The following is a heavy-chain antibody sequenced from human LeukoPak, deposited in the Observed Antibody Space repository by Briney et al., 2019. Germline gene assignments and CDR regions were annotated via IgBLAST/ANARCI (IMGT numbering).Heavy chain of an antibody. Sequence: PSETLSLTCTVSGASITSYHWSWIRQPAGKGLEWIGYIYYSGSTNYNPSLKSRVTISVDTSKNQFSLKLSSVTAADTAVYYCAREGRYSGYDIYYFDYWGQGTLVTVSS. CDR3: AREGRYSGYDIYYFDY. CDR1: GASITSYH. J-gene: IGHJ4*02. V-gene: IGHV4-59*01. D-gene: IGHD5-12*01. CDR2: IYYSGST.